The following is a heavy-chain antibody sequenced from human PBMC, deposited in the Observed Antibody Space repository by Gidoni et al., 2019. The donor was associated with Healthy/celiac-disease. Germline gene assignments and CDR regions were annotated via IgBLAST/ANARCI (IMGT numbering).Heavy chain of an antibody. Sequence: EVQLLESGGGLVQPGGSLSLSWAASGFTFSRDAISWVRQAPGKGLEWVSAISGSGGSTYYADSVKGRFTISRDNSKNTLYLQMNSLRAEDTAVYYCAKAWGNIVVVTAIPYWGQGTLVTVSS. CDR3: AKAWGNIVVVTAIPY. D-gene: IGHD2-21*02. J-gene: IGHJ4*02. CDR1: GFTFSRDA. CDR2: ISGSGGST. V-gene: IGHV3-23*01.